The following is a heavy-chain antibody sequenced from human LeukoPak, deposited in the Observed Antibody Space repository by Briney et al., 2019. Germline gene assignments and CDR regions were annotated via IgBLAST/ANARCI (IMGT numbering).Heavy chain of an antibody. J-gene: IGHJ5*02. V-gene: IGHV4-59*01. CDR2: IYYSGST. CDR1: GGSISSYY. D-gene: IGHD4-17*01. CDR3: ARVDYGDYEENWFAP. Sequence: SETLSLTCTVSGGSISSYYWTWIRQPPGKGLEWIGYIYYSGSTNYNPSLKSRVTISVDTSKNQFSLKLSSVTAADTAVYYCARVDYGDYEENWFAPWGQGTLVTVSS.